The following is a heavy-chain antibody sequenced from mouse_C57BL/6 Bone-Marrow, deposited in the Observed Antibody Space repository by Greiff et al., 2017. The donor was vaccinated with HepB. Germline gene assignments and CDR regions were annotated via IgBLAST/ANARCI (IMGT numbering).Heavy chain of an antibody. CDR2: INPGSGGT. V-gene: IGHV1-54*01. CDR1: GYAFTNYL. D-gene: IGHD3-2*02. J-gene: IGHJ4*01. Sequence: VQVVESGAELVRPGTSVKVSCKASGYAFTNYLIEWVKQRPGQGLEWIGVINPGSGGTNYNEKFKGKATLTANKSSSTAYMQLSSLTSEDSAVYFCARYGQLRLPYAMDYWGQGTSVTVSS. CDR3: ARYGQLRLPYAMDY.